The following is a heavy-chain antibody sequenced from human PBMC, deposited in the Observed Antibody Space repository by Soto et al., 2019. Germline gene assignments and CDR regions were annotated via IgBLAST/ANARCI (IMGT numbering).Heavy chain of an antibody. Sequence: SETLSLICSVSGVAISSSSYWWGWVRQSAGKGLEWIGSIYYNGRTHYNPPLQSRATISVDTSKRQFSLSLTSVTDADTAVYFCARLPVVRGLTDYFPFDPWGQGVLVTVSS. CDR3: ARLPVVRGLTDYFPFDP. CDR2: IYYNGRT. CDR1: GVAISSSSYW. D-gene: IGHD3-10*01. J-gene: IGHJ5*02. V-gene: IGHV4-39*01.